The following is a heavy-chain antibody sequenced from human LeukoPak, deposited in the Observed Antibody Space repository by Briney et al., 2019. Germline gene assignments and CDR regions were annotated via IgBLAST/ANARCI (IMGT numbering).Heavy chain of an antibody. Sequence: SETLSLTCTDSDASISNYYWNWIRQPAGKGLEWIGRIYSSGSTNYNPSLKSPVTMSVDTSKNQFSLKLNSVIAADTAVYYCARSRCYNCAFDIWGQGTMVTVSS. V-gene: IGHV4-4*07. CDR3: ARSRCYNCAFDI. D-gene: IGHD2-2*02. CDR2: IYSSGST. CDR1: DASISNYY. J-gene: IGHJ3*02.